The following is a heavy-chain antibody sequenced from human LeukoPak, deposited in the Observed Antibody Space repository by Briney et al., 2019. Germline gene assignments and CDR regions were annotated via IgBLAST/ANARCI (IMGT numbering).Heavy chain of an antibody. CDR1: GYSFTSYW. V-gene: IGHV5-51*01. Sequence: GESLKISCKGSGYSFTSYWIGWVRQMPGKGLEGMGIIYPGDSDTRYSPSFQGQVTISADKSISTAYLQWSSLKASDSAMYYCAGPTYYYDSSGYYIASWGQGTLVTVSS. CDR3: AGPTYYYDSSGYYIAS. CDR2: IYPGDSDT. D-gene: IGHD3-22*01. J-gene: IGHJ4*02.